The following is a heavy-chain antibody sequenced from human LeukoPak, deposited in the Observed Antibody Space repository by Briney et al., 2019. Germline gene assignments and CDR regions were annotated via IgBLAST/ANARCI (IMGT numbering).Heavy chain of an antibody. D-gene: IGHD6-13*01. CDR1: GYTFTSYD. Sequence: APVKVSCKASGYTFTSYDINWVRQATGQGLEWMGWMNPNSGNTGYAQKFQGRVTMTRNTSISTAYMELSSLRSEDTAVYYCARGKGGRYSSSWSNYYYMDVWGKGTTVTISS. V-gene: IGHV1-8*01. CDR2: MNPNSGNT. CDR3: ARGKGGRYSSSWSNYYYMDV. J-gene: IGHJ6*03.